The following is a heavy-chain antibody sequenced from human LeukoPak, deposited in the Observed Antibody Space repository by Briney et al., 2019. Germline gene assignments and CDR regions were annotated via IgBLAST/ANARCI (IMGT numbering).Heavy chain of an antibody. CDR3: VKITSVTGGDC. CDR2: ISSNGGSS. J-gene: IGHJ4*02. CDR1: GFTFSAYA. D-gene: IGHD1-1*01. V-gene: IGHV3-64D*09. Sequence: GGSLRLSCSASGFTFSAYAMYWVRQAPGKGLEYVSGISSNGGSSFYADSVKGRFTISRDNSKNTLYLQMSSLRTEDTAVYYCVKITSVTGGDCWGQGTRLTVSS.